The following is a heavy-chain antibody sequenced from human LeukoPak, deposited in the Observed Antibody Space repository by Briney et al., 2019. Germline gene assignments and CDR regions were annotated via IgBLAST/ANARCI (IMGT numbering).Heavy chain of an antibody. CDR3: ARPGSDRYFDWLPKNYYFDY. V-gene: IGHV4-34*01. CDR1: GGSFSGYY. CDR2: INHSGST. D-gene: IGHD3-9*01. J-gene: IGHJ4*02. Sequence: SETLSLTCAVYGGSFSGYYWSWIRQPPGKGLEWIGEINHSGSTNYNPSLKNRVTISVDTSKNQFSLKLSSVTAADTAVYYCARPGSDRYFDWLPKNYYFDYWGQGTLVTVSS.